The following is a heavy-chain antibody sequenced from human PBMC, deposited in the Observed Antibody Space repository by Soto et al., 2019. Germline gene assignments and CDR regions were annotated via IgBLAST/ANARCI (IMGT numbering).Heavy chain of an antibody. J-gene: IGHJ6*02. CDR2: IRSKAYGRTT. Sequence: GGSLRISCTASGFTFGDYAMSWFRQAPGKGLEWVGFIRSKAYGRTTEYAASVKGRFTISRDDSKSIAYLQMNSLKTEDTALYYCTRLRVGATFYYYYGMDVWGQGTTVSVSS. CDR3: TRLRVGATFYYYYGMDV. V-gene: IGHV3-49*03. CDR1: GFTFGDYA. D-gene: IGHD1-26*01.